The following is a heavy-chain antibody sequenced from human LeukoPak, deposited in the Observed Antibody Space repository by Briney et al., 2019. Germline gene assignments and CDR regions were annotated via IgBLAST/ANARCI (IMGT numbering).Heavy chain of an antibody. J-gene: IGHJ5*02. V-gene: IGHV4-39*01. CDR2: MYYSGSS. Sequence: GSLRLSCAASGFTLRSYAMSWIRQPPGKGLEWIGSMYYSGSSYYNPSLKSRVTISVDTSKNQFSLKLSSVTAADTAVYYCARQYSGYLRNWFDPWGQGTLVTVSS. CDR1: GFTLRSYA. D-gene: IGHD5-12*01. CDR3: ARQYSGYLRNWFDP.